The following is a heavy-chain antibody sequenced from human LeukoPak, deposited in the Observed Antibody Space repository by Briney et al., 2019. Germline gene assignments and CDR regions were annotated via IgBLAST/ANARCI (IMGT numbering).Heavy chain of an antibody. CDR1: GGSISSGSYY. D-gene: IGHD2-15*01. V-gene: IGHV4-61*02. CDR2: IYTSGST. J-gene: IGHJ4*02. Sequence: PSETLFLTCTVSGGSISSGSYYWSWIRQPAGKGLEWIGRIYTSGSTNYNPSLKSRVTISVDTSKNQFSLKLSSVTAADTALYYCARSNCPGGSCYDNRGYFDYWGQGTLVTVSS. CDR3: ARSNCPGGSCYDNRGYFDY.